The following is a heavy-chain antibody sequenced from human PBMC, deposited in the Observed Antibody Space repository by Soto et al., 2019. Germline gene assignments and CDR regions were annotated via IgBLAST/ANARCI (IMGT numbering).Heavy chain of an antibody. CDR1: GGTFSSYT. V-gene: IGHV1-69*02. CDR2: IIPILGIA. J-gene: IGHJ6*03. D-gene: IGHD3-3*01. CDR3: ARSIFGVVNPGYYYYYYMDV. Sequence: ASVKVSCKASGGTFSSYTISWVRQAPGQGLEWMGRIIPILGIANYAQKFQGRVTITADKSTSTAYMELSSLRSEDTAVYYCARSIFGVVNPGYYYYYYMDVWGKGTTVTVSS.